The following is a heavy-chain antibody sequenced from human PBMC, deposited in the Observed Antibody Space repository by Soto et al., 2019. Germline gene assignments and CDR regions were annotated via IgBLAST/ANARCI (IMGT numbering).Heavy chain of an antibody. CDR3: ASGDKTIAVSSIDN. J-gene: IGHJ1*01. D-gene: IGHD2-15*01. CDR2: IYHSGRT. CDR1: GGSISSGGYY. Sequence: TWSLTCTVSGGSISSGGYYWSRVRQHPGKGLEWLGYIYHSGRTYYNPSLKSRLTMSVDTSKNQFSLKLSSVTAADTAVHYCASGDKTIAVSSIDNCGQGTLVTLAS. V-gene: IGHV4-31*03.